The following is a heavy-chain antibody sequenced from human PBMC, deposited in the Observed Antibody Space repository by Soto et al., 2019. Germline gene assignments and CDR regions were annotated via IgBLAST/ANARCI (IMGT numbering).Heavy chain of an antibody. Sequence: GGSLRLSCAASGFTFTRYSMNWVRQAPGKGLEWVSSISSTTNYIYYGASMKGRFTISRDNAKNSLYLEMNSLRAEDTAVYYCARESEDLTSSFDYWGQGTLVTVSS. J-gene: IGHJ4*02. CDR1: GFTFTRYS. CDR2: ISSTTNYI. CDR3: ARESEDLTSSFDY. V-gene: IGHV3-21*06.